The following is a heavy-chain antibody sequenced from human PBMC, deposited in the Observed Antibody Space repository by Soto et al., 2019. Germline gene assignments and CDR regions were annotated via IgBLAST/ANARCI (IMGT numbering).Heavy chain of an antibody. CDR3: ARDINTGIAVAGLFDY. J-gene: IGHJ4*02. V-gene: IGHV1-69*13. Sequence: ASVKVSCKASGGTFSSYAISWVRQAPGQGLEWMGGIIPIFGTANYAQKFQGRVTITADESTSTAYMELSSLRSEDTAVYYCARDINTGIAVAGLFDYWGQGTLVTSPQ. D-gene: IGHD6-19*01. CDR2: IIPIFGTA. CDR1: GGTFSSYA.